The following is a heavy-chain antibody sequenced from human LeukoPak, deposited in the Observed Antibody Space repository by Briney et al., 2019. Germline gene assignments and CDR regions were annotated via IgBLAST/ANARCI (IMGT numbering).Heavy chain of an antibody. CDR1: GFTVSSNY. CDR2: IYSGGST. Sequence: GGSLRLSCAASGFTVSSNYMSWVRQAPGKGLEWVSVIYSGGSTYYADSVKGRFTISRDNSKNTLYLQMSSLRAEDTAVYYCARAARGTIFGVALPHYYYMDVWGKGTTVTVSS. D-gene: IGHD3-3*01. V-gene: IGHV3-53*01. CDR3: ARAARGTIFGVALPHYYYMDV. J-gene: IGHJ6*03.